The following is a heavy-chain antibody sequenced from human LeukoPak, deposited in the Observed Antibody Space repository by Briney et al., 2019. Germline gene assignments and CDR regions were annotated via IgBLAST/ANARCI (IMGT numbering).Heavy chain of an antibody. Sequence: SETLSLTCTVSGGSISTYYWSWIRQPAGKGLEWIGRIYTSGSTNYNPSLKSRVTMSVDTSKNQFSLKLSSVTAADTAVYYCAREPRGSGSYDDAFDIWGQGTMVTVSS. V-gene: IGHV4-4*07. J-gene: IGHJ3*02. CDR1: GGSISTYY. CDR3: AREPRGSGSYDDAFDI. D-gene: IGHD1-26*01. CDR2: IYTSGST.